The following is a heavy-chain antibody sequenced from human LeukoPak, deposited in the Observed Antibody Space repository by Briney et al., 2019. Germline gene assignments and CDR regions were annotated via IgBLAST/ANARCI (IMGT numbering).Heavy chain of an antibody. CDR3: ARVAGYSSGRLGYAFDI. CDR2: TYYRSKWYN. CDR1: GDSVSSNSAA. D-gene: IGHD6-19*01. Sequence: SQTLSLTCAISGDSVSSNSAAWNWIRQSPSRGLEWLGRTYYRSKWYNDCAVSVKSRITINPDTSKNQFSLQLNSVTPEDTAVYYCARVAGYSSGRLGYAFDIWGQGTMVTVSS. V-gene: IGHV6-1*01. J-gene: IGHJ3*02.